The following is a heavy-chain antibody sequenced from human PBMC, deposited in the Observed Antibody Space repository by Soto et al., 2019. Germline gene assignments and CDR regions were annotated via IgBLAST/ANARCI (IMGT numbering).Heavy chain of an antibody. D-gene: IGHD6-13*01. Sequence: PGGSLRLSCAASGFTFSSYAMHWVRQAPGKGLEYVSAISSNGGSTYYANSVKGRFTISRDNSKNTLYLQMGSLRAEDMAVYYCARGQSSSWSYNDYWGQGTLVTVSS. CDR1: GFTFSSYA. V-gene: IGHV3-64*01. J-gene: IGHJ4*02. CDR2: ISSNGGST. CDR3: ARGQSSSWSYNDY.